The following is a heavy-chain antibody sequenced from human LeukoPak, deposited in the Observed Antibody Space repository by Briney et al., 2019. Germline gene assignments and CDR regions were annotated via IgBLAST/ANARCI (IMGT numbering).Heavy chain of an antibody. CDR1: GNTFTSYD. CDR3: ARVDYGGNSKGNWFDP. V-gene: IGHV1-8*03. J-gene: IGHJ5*02. Sequence: ASVKVSCKASGNTFTSYDINWVRQATGQGLEWMGWMNPNSGNTGYAQKFQGRVTITRNTSISTAYMELSSLRSEDTAVYYCARVDYGGNSKGNWFDPWGQGTLVTVSS. CDR2: MNPNSGNT. D-gene: IGHD4-23*01.